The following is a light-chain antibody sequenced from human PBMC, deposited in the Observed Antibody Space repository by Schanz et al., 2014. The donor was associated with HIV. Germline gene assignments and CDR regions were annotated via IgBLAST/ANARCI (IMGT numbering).Light chain of an antibody. J-gene: IGKJ4*01. CDR3: QQRSNWPLT. CDR2: NAS. CDR1: QSVSSN. V-gene: IGKV3-11*01. Sequence: EIVMTQSPATLSVSPGERATLSCRASQSVSSNLAWYQQKPGRPPRLLIYNASNRATGIPARFSGSGSGTDFTLTISSLEPEDFAVYYCQQRSNWPLTFGGGTKVEFK.